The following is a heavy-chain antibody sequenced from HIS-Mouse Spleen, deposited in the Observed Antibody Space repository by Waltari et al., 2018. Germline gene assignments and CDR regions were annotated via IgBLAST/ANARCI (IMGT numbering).Heavy chain of an antibody. CDR3: AREIPYSSSWYDWYFDL. V-gene: IGHV4-39*07. J-gene: IGHJ2*01. D-gene: IGHD6-13*01. Sequence: QPQLQESGPGLVKPSETLSLTCTVPGGSISSSSYSWGWIRQPPGKGLEWIGSIYYSGSTYYNPSLKSRVTISVDTSKNQFSLKLSSVTAADTAVYYCAREIPYSSSWYDWYFDLWGRGTLVTVSS. CDR2: IYYSGST. CDR1: GGSISSSSYS.